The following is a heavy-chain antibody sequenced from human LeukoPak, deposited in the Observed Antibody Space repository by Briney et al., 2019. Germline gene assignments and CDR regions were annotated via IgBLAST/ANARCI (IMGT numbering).Heavy chain of an antibody. CDR1: GGSISSYY. Sequence: SETLSLTCTVSGGSISSYYWSWIRQPPGKGLEWIGYIYYSGSTNYNPSLKSRVTMSVDTSKNQFSLKLSSVTAADTAVYYCARYYGSGSYYNTNYYMDVWGKGTTVTISS. CDR2: IYYSGST. D-gene: IGHD3-10*01. J-gene: IGHJ6*03. CDR3: ARYYGSGSYYNTNYYMDV. V-gene: IGHV4-59*01.